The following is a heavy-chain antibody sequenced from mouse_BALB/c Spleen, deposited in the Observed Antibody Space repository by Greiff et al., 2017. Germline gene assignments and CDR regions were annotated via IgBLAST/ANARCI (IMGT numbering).Heavy chain of an antibody. D-gene: IGHD2-4*01. J-gene: IGHJ1*01. V-gene: IGHV1-5*01. CDR2: IYPGNSDT. CDR3: TRSGAYDYYWYFDV. Sequence: VQLQQSGTVLARPGASVKMSCKASGYTFTSYWMHWVKQRPGQGLEWIGAIYPGNSDTSYNQKFKGKAKLTAVTSTSTAYMELSSLTNEDSAVYYCTRSGAYDYYWYFDVWGAGTTVTVTS. CDR1: GYTFTSYW.